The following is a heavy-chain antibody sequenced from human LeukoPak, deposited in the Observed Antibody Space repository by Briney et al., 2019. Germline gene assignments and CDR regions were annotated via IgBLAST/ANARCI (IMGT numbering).Heavy chain of an antibody. CDR1: GYTFTGYY. V-gene: IGHV1-2*02. CDR3: ARGAYSTGWLGF. Sequence: ASVKVSCKASGYTFTGYYIHWVRQAPGQGLEWMGWINPNSDGTNYPRKFQGRVTMTRDTSMSTAYMELSRLRSDDTAVYYCARGAYSTGWLGFWGEGTLVTVSS. CDR2: INPNSDGT. J-gene: IGHJ5*01. D-gene: IGHD6-19*01.